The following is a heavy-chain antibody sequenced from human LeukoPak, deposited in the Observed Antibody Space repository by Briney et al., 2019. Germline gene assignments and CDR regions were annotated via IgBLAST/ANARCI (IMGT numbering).Heavy chain of an antibody. CDR2: IYYDGST. J-gene: IGHJ5*02. V-gene: IGHV4-39*01. D-gene: IGHD2-2*01. CDR3: GRRGLLVPAS. Sequence: SETLSLTYTVSGDFFISSSNYWVWIRQPPGKGLEWVGSIYYDGSTYYNSALKSRATIFADTSKSQFSLKLNSVIAADTAVYYCGRRGLLVPASWGQGTLSPSPQ. CDR1: GDFFISSSNY.